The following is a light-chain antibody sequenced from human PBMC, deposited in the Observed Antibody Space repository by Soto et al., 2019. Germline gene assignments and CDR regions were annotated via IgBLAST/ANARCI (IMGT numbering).Light chain of an antibody. CDR3: SSYTGRSTIV. CDR2: EVS. J-gene: IGLJ2*01. V-gene: IGLV2-14*01. Sequence: QSALTQPASVSGSPGQSITISCTGSSSDVGRYNYVSWYQHHPGKAPKLMIFEVSNRPSGVSTRFSGSKSGNTASLTISGLQAEDEAEYYCSSYTGRSTIVFGGGTKLTVL. CDR1: SSDVGRYNY.